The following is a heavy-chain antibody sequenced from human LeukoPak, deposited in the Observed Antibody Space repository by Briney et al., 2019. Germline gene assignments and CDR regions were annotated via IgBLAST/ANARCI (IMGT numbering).Heavy chain of an antibody. V-gene: IGHV3-21*01. Sequence: GGSLRLSCAASGFTFSTSGMSRVRQAPGKGLEWVSSISSSGSFIYYADSVKGRFTVSRDNAKNSLYLQMNSLRAEDTAVYYCARGVSGVISWFDPWGQGTLVTVSS. CDR1: GFTFSTSG. CDR2: ISSSGSFI. J-gene: IGHJ5*02. D-gene: IGHD3-3*01. CDR3: ARGVSGVISWFDP.